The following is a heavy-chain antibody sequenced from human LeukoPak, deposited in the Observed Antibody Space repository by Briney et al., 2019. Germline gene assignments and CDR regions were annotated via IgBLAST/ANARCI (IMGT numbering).Heavy chain of an antibody. CDR1: GYTFTGYY. Sequence: ASVKVSCKASGYTFTGYYMHWVRQAPGQGLEWMGWINPNSGGTNYAQKFQGRVTMTRDTSISTAYMELSRLRSDDTAVYYCARAIGVVVVAATHYWGQGTLVTVSS. CDR3: ARAIGVVVVAATHY. J-gene: IGHJ4*02. V-gene: IGHV1-2*02. CDR2: INPNSGGT. D-gene: IGHD2-15*01.